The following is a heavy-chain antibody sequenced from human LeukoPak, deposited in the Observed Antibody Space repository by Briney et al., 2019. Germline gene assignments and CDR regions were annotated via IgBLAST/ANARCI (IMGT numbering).Heavy chain of an antibody. CDR3: AKAPLGSPTGGERHFDS. J-gene: IGHJ4*02. V-gene: IGHV3-23*01. D-gene: IGHD1-1*01. CDR2: IDYSGGRT. Sequence: GGSLRLSCAASGFTFSNHAMSWVRQAPGKGLEWVSAIDYSGGRTYSTDSVKGRFTISRDNSKNTLFLQMNSLRAEDTALYYCAKAPLGSPTGGERHFDSWGQGTLVTVSS. CDR1: GFTFSNHA.